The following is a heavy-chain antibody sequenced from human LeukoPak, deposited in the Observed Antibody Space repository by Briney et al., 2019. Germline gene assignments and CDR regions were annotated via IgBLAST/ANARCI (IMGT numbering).Heavy chain of an antibody. D-gene: IGHD2-15*01. Sequence: GGSLRLSCAASGITIRNYGMTWVRQAPGRGLQWVSSINNSGTRTFYEDSVKGRFTISRDNSKNTLYLQMNSLRAEDTAVYYCARGGCSGGSCYNDAFDIWGQGTMVTVSS. V-gene: IGHV3-NL1*01. J-gene: IGHJ3*02. CDR2: INNSGTRT. CDR3: ARGGCSGGSCYNDAFDI. CDR1: GITIRNYG.